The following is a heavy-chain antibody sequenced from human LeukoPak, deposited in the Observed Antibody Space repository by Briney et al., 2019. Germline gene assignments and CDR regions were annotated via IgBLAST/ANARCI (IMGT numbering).Heavy chain of an antibody. D-gene: IGHD2-21*02. V-gene: IGHV3-74*01. CDR2: INSDGSST. CDR1: GFTFSSYW. CDR3: ARVKFNCGGDCFLPG. J-gene: IGHJ4*02. Sequence: GGSLRLSCAASGFTFSSYWMHWVRQAPGKGLVWVSRINSDGSSTNYADSVKGRFTISRDNAKSTLYLQMNSLRAEDTAVYYCARVKFNCGGDCFLPGWGQGTLVTVSS.